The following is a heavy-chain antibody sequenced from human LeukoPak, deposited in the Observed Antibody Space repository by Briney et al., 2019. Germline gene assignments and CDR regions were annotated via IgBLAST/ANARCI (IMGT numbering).Heavy chain of an antibody. CDR2: INPINGDT. CDR3: ASGDHRGGDYSSGN. J-gene: IGHJ4*02. D-gene: IGHD4-17*01. V-gene: IGHV1-2*02. Sequence: GASVKVSCKASGHRFTHYSMNWVRQSPRHELEWMGWINPINGDTIAAQKFRGRVTVTRDTSITTAYMELSRLRSNDTAVYYCASGDHRGGDYSSGNWGQGTLVTVSS. CDR1: GHRFTHYS.